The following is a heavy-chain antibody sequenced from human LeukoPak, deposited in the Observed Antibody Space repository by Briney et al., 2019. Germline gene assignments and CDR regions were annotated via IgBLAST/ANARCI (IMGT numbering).Heavy chain of an antibody. CDR1: GGTFSSYA. CDR3: ARLITMVRGALGY. CDR2: IIPIFGTA. Sequence: SVKVSCKASGGTFSSYAISWVRQAPGQGLEWMGRIIPIFGTANYAQKFQGRVTITTDESTSTAYMELSSLRSEDTAVYYCARLITMVRGALGYWGQGTLVTVSS. V-gene: IGHV1-69*05. J-gene: IGHJ4*02. D-gene: IGHD3-10*01.